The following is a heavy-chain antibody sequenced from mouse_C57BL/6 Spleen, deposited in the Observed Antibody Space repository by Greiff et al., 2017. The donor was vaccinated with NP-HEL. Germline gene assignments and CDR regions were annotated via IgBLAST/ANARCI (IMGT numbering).Heavy chain of an antibody. D-gene: IGHD1-1*01. J-gene: IGHJ4*01. CDR1: GFTFSSYA. V-gene: IGHV5-4*01. Sequence: EVQLVESGGGLVKPGGSLKLSCAASGFTFSSYAMSWVRQTPEKRLEWVATISDGGSYTYYPDNVKGRFTISRDNAKNNLYLQMSHLKSEDTAMYYCARDPHYYGSSHYYAMDYWGQGTSVTVSS. CDR2: ISDGGSYT. CDR3: ARDPHYYGSSHYYAMDY.